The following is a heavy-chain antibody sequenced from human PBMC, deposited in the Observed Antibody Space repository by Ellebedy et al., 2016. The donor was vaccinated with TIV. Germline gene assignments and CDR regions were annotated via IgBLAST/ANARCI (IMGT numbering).Heavy chain of an antibody. D-gene: IGHD1-26*01. CDR3: EKDRIVGARKVDD. J-gene: IGHJ4*02. CDR1: GFTFNSFA. V-gene: IGHV3-23*01. Sequence: GESLKISCVASGFTFNSFAMSWVRQAPGKGLEWVSTISNSGESTNTADSGKGRFTISRDNSKNTLYLQMNGLRAEDTAVYYCEKDRIVGARKVDDWGQGTLVTVSS. CDR2: ISNSGEST.